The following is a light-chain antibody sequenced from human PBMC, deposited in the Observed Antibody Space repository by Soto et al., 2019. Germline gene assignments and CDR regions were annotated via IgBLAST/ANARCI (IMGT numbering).Light chain of an antibody. J-gene: IGKJ5*01. V-gene: IGKV3-20*01. CDR2: AAS. CDR1: QSISTNY. Sequence: EIVLTQSPGTLSLSPGESATLSCRASQSISTNYLAWYQQKPGQAPRLLLYAASNRFTGIPDRFSGSGSGTDFTLTISRLEPEDFALYYYQQYGRTFGQGTRLEIK. CDR3: QQYGRT.